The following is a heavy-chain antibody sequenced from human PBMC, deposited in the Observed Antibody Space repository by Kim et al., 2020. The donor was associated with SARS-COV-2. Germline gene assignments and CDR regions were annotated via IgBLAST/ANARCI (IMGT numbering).Heavy chain of an antibody. CDR1: GGSFSGYY. CDR3: ARATPRPWYGSSWSGPGWVYFDY. J-gene: IGHJ4*02. V-gene: IGHV4-34*01. Sequence: SETLSLTCAVYGGSFSGYYWSWTRQPPGKGLEWIGEINHSGSTNYNPSLKSRVTISVDTSKNQFSLKLGSVTAADTAVYYCARATPRPWYGSSWSGPGWVYFDYWGQGTLVTVSS. D-gene: IGHD6-13*01. CDR2: INHSGST.